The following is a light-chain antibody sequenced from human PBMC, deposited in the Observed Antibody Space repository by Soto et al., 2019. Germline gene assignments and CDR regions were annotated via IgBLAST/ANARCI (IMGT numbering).Light chain of an antibody. V-gene: IGKV3-20*01. Sequence: EIVLTQSPGTLSLSPGERATLSCRAGQSIRSNYVAWYQQKPGQGPRLLIYGASSRATGIPDRFSGSGSGTDFTLIISRLEPEDFAMYYCQQYGSSPRTFGQGTKVEIK. CDR1: QSIRSNY. CDR3: QQYGSSPRT. CDR2: GAS. J-gene: IGKJ1*01.